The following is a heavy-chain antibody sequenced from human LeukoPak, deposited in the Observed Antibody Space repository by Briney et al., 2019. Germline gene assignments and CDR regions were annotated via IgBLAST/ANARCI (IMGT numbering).Heavy chain of an antibody. V-gene: IGHV1-18*01. CDR1: GYTLTSYV. Sequence: GASVKVSCKASGYTLTSYVITWVGQAPGQGLEWMGWISAFNGNTKESQKFQDRVIMTADTSTGTAHTELRSLRSDDTAVYYCARDIEQEMAKEDFGYYYMDGWGKGTTVIVSS. J-gene: IGHJ6*03. CDR2: ISAFNGNT. D-gene: IGHD5-24*01. CDR3: ARDIEQEMAKEDFGYYYMDG.